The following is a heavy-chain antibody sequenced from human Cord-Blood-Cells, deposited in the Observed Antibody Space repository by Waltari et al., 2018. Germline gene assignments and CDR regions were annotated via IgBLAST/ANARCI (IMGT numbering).Heavy chain of an antibody. CDR3: ARFGSWFDP. CDR2: IYYSGRT. D-gene: IGHD2-15*01. J-gene: IGHJ5*02. Sequence: QLQLQESGPGLVKPSETLSLTCTVSGGSISSSSYYWGCLRQPPGMGLEWIGSIYYSGRTCYYSSLKSRVTISVDTSKIQFALKLISVTAADAAVYYCARFGSWFDPWGQGTLVTGSS. V-gene: IGHV4-39*01. CDR1: GGSISSSSYY.